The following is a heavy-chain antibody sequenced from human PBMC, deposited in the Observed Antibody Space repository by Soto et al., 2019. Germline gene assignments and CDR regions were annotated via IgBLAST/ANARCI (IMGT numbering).Heavy chain of an antibody. CDR3: ARGALRYSSGWYAKIYYFDY. CDR2: IIPIFGTA. V-gene: IGHV1-69*06. J-gene: IGHJ4*02. D-gene: IGHD6-19*01. CDR1: GGTFSSYA. Sequence: ASVKVSCKASGGTFSSYAISWVRQAPGQGLEWMGGIIPIFGTANYAQKFQGRVTITADKSTSTAYMELSSLRSEDTAVYYCARGALRYSSGWYAKIYYFDYWGQGTLVTVSS.